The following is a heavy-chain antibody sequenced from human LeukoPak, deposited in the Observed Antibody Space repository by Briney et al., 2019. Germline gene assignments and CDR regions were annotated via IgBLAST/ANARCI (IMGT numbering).Heavy chain of an antibody. Sequence: SETLSLTCTVSGGSFYTYYWGWIRQPPGKGLETIGYIYDMGSTNYSPSLKSRVSISIDTSKNQFSLRLDSVTAADTAVYYCARSPVKGGWYGALDFWGRGTMVTVSS. V-gene: IGHV4-59*01. CDR2: IYDMGST. CDR1: GGSFYTYY. J-gene: IGHJ3*01. CDR3: ARSPVKGGWYGALDF. D-gene: IGHD6-19*01.